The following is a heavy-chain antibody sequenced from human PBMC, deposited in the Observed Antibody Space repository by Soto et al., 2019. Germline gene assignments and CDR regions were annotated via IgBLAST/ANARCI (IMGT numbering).Heavy chain of an antibody. Sequence: EVQLLEPGGGLVQPGGSLRLSCAASGFTFSTYAMSWVRQAPGKGLEWVSAISGSGGNSTFYGDSVKGRFTISRDNSKNTLYLQMNSLGAEDTAVYYCAKGGGSCCFDNWGQGTLVTVSS. V-gene: IGHV3-23*01. CDR1: GFTFSTYA. CDR2: ISGSGGNST. CDR3: AKGGGSCCFDN. J-gene: IGHJ4*02. D-gene: IGHD2-15*01.